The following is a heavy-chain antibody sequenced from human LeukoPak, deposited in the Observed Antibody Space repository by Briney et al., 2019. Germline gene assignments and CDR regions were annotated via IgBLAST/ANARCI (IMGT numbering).Heavy chain of an antibody. Sequence: GGSLRLSCAASGFTFSSYWMSWVRQAPGKGLEWVANIKQDGSEKYYVDSVKGRFTISRDNAKNSLYLQMNRLRAEDTAVNYCARDAATTNYAYWGQGPLVTVSS. D-gene: IGHD5-12*01. V-gene: IGHV3-7*01. CDR2: IKQDGSEK. CDR1: GFTFSSYW. CDR3: ARDAATTNYAY. J-gene: IGHJ4*02.